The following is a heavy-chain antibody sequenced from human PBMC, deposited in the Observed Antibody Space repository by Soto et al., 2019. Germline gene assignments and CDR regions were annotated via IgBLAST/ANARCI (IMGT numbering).Heavy chain of an antibody. J-gene: IGHJ4*02. Sequence: ESGGGVVQPGRSLRLSCAASGFTFSTFAMHWVRQAPGKGLEWVALISNDGITKYYAESVKGRFTISRDNSKNTLYLEMDSLRTEDTAVYYAYSSGWWGQGTRVTVSS. CDR1: GFTFSTFA. CDR2: ISNDGITK. D-gene: IGHD6-19*01. V-gene: IGHV3-30*03. CDR3: YSSGW.